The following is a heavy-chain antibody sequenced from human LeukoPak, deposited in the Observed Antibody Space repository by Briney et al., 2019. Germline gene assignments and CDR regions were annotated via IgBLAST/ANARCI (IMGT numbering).Heavy chain of an antibody. D-gene: IGHD1-14*01. CDR3: ARHSKTWYNDY. CDR2: IYYSGST. V-gene: IGHV4-59*08. CDR1: GGSISSYY. Sequence: PSETLSLTCTVSGGSISSYYWSWIWQPPGKGLEWIGYIYYSGSTNYNPSLKSRVTIPVDTSKNQFSLKLSSVTAADTAVYYCARHSKTWYNDYWGQGTLVTVSS. J-gene: IGHJ4*02.